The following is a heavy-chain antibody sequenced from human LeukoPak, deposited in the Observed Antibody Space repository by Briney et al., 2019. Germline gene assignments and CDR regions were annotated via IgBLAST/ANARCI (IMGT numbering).Heavy chain of an antibody. CDR1: GYTFIGYY. D-gene: IGHD6-13*01. Sequence: GASVMVSCKASGYTFIGYYMHWVRQAPAQGLVWMGRINPNSGGTNYAQTFQGRVTMTRDTSINTAYLELSRLRADDTAVYYCARGEQLLVVDPWGQGTLVTVSS. CDR2: INPNSGGT. CDR3: ARGEQLLVVDP. J-gene: IGHJ5*02. V-gene: IGHV1-2*06.